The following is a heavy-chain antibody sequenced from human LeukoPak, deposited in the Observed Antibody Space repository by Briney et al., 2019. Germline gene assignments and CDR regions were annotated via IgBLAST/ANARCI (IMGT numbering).Heavy chain of an antibody. J-gene: IGHJ1*01. V-gene: IGHV1-18*01. D-gene: IGHD2-2*01. CDR3: ARAPYCSSSGCPGYFQH. Sequence: ASVKVSCKASGYTFTIYGITWVRQAPGQGLEWMGWISAYNGNTNYAQKLQGRVTMTTDTSTSTAYMELKSLRSDDTAVYYCARAPYCSSSGCPGYFQHWGQGTLVTVSS. CDR2: ISAYNGNT. CDR1: GYTFTIYG.